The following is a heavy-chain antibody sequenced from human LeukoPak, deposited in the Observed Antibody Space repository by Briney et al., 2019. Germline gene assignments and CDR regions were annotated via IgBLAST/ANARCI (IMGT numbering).Heavy chain of an antibody. Sequence: SETLSLTCTVSRGSLSTYYWNWVRQPPGKGLEWIGYIYYTGTTDYNPSLKSRVTMSVDTSKNQFSLKLSSVTTADTAVYYCAREGHYYASGSGAFDIWGQGTKIAVSS. CDR1: RGSLSTYY. D-gene: IGHD3-10*01. CDR2: IYYTGTT. V-gene: IGHV4-59*01. J-gene: IGHJ3*02. CDR3: AREGHYYASGSGAFDI.